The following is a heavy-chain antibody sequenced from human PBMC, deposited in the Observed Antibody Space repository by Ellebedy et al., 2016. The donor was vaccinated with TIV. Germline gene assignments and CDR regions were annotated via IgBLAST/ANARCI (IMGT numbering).Heavy chain of an antibody. D-gene: IGHD3-9*01. CDR3: ARAYFTGVDYFDY. V-gene: IGHV3-21*06. CDR2: INSGSSYT. Sequence: GESLKISCAASGFPFSTYGMNWVRQAPGKGLEWISSINSGSSYTYYADSVKGRFTISRDNAKNSLYLQMNSLRVEDTALYYCARAYFTGVDYFDYWGQGTLITVSS. CDR1: GFPFSTYG. J-gene: IGHJ4*02.